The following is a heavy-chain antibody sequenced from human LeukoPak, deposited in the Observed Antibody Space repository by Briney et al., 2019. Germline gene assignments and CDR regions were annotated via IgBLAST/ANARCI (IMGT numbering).Heavy chain of an antibody. CDR3: ARGRTYYYDSSGYYYIPPSVNWFDP. D-gene: IGHD3-22*01. V-gene: IGHV1-8*01. CDR1: GYTFTSYD. J-gene: IGHJ5*02. CDR2: MNPNSGNT. Sequence: ASVKVSCKASGYTFTSYDINWVRQATGQGLEWMGWMNPNSGNTGYAQKFQGRVTMTRNTSISTAYMELSSLRSEDTAVYYCARGRTYYYDSSGYYYIPPSVNWFDPWGQGTLATVSS.